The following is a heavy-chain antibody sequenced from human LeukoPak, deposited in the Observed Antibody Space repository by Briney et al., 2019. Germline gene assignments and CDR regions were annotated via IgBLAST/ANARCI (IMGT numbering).Heavy chain of an antibody. D-gene: IGHD1-26*01. CDR3: ARDLGGSYPSYYFDY. CDR2: IWYDGSNK. J-gene: IGHJ4*02. CDR1: GFTFSSYG. V-gene: IGHV3-33*01. Sequence: GGSLRLSCAASGFTFSSYGMHWVRQAPGKGLEWVAVIWYDGSNKYYADSVKGRFTISRDNSKNTLYLQMNSLRAEDTAVYYCARDLGGSYPSYYFDYWGQGTLVTVSS.